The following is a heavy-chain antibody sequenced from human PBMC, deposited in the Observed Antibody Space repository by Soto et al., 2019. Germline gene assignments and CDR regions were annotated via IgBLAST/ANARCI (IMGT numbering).Heavy chain of an antibody. J-gene: IGHJ4*02. Sequence: GGSLRLSCAASGFSFSSKLMSWVREVPGKGLQWVSTISPSGGSTYYADSVKGRFTVSRDNAKNTLYLQMNSLTAEDTAVYYCAHMTGFDYWGQGTVVTVSS. CDR2: ISPSGGST. CDR3: AHMTGFDY. D-gene: IGHD3-9*01. CDR1: GFSFSSKL. V-gene: IGHV3-23*01.